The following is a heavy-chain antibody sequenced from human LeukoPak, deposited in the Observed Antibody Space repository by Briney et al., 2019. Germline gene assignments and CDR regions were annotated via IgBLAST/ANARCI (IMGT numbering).Heavy chain of an antibody. J-gene: IGHJ5*02. Sequence: GGSLRLSCAASGFTVSSNYMSWVSQAPGKGLEWVSVIYSGGSTYYADSVKGRFTISRDNSKNTLYLQMNSLRAEDTAVYYCERETAPLRFDPWGQGTLVTVSS. CDR1: GFTVSSNY. V-gene: IGHV3-66*01. CDR3: ERETAPLRFDP. D-gene: IGHD5-18*01. CDR2: IYSGGST.